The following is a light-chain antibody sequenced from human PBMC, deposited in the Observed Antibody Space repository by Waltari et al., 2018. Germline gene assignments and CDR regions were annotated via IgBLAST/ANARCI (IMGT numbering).Light chain of an antibody. CDR3: QQYDGSVLT. J-gene: IGKJ4*01. V-gene: IGKV3-20*01. CDR2: GAS. Sequence: IVLTQSPDTLSLSPGQRATLSCRASQTINNNFLVWYQQKPGQAPRLIIHGASSRATGFPDRFSGSGSGIDFTLTINSLKPEDSAVYYCQQYDGSVLTFGGGTKVEI. CDR1: QTINNNF.